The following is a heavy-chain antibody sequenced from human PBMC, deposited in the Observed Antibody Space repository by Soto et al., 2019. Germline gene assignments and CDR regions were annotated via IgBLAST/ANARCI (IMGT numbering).Heavy chain of an antibody. CDR2: INHSGST. D-gene: IGHD2-2*02. CDR3: ARGYRNGAFDI. CDR1: GGSFSGYY. Sequence: PSETLSLTCAVYGGSFSGYYWSWIRQPPGKGLEWIGEINHSGSTNYNPSLKSRVTISVDTSKNQFSLKLSSVTAADTAVYYCARGYRNGAFDIWGQGTMVTVSS. V-gene: IGHV4-34*01. J-gene: IGHJ3*02.